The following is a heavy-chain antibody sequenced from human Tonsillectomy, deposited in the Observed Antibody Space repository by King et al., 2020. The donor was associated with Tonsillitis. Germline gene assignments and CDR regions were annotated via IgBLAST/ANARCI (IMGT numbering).Heavy chain of an antibody. J-gene: IGHJ4*02. CDR2: ITWDGGFT. Sequence: VQLVESGGAVVQPGGSLRLSCAASGFTFDDYAMHWVRQAPGKSLEWVSLITWDGGFTYFADSVKGRFTISRDNSKNSLYLLMNSLTADDTALYYCAKSFGMSGNYYFDYWGQGTLVTVSS. CDR1: GFTFDDYA. V-gene: IGHV3-43D*03. D-gene: IGHD3-3*01. CDR3: AKSFGMSGNYYFDY.